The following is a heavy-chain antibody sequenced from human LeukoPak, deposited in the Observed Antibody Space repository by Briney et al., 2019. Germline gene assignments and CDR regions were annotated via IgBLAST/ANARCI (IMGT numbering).Heavy chain of an antibody. CDR2: IYYSGST. V-gene: IGHV4-31*03. Sequence: PSETLSLTCTVSGGSISGGGYYWSWIRQHPGKGLEWIGYIYYSGSTYYNPSLKSRVTISVGTSKNQFSLKLSSVTAADTAVYYCARDHLVRRDYDYVWGSYRPPLDAFDIWGQGTMVTVSS. CDR3: ARDHLVRRDYDYVWGSYRPPLDAFDI. CDR1: GGSISGGGYY. J-gene: IGHJ3*02. D-gene: IGHD3-16*02.